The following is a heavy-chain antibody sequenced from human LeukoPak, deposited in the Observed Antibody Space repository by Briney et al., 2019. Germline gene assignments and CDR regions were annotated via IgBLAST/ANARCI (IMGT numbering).Heavy chain of an antibody. V-gene: IGHV3-66*01. CDR3: ARGQRGYSYGRREYYFDY. J-gene: IGHJ4*02. D-gene: IGHD5-18*01. CDR2: IYSGGST. Sequence: ETLSLTCAVYGGSFSGYYWSWIRQPPGKGLEWVSVIYSGGSTYYADSVKGRFTISRDNSKNTLYLQMNSLRAEDTAVYYCARGQRGYSYGRREYYFDYWGQGTLVTVSS. CDR1: GGSFSGYY.